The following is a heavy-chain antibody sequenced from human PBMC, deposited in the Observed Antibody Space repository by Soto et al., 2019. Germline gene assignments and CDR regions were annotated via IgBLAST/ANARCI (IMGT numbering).Heavy chain of an antibody. J-gene: IGHJ6*02. CDR2: IIPIFGTA. D-gene: IGHD2-15*01. V-gene: IGHV1-69*12. Sequence: QVQLVQSGAEVKKPGSSVKVSCKASGGTFSSYAISWVRQAPGQGLEWMGGIIPIFGTANYAQKFQGRVTITADESTSTAYMELSSLRSEDTAVYYCARDRGPRGVVVVAARYGMDVWGQGTTVTVSS. CDR3: ARDRGPRGVVVVAARYGMDV. CDR1: GGTFSSYA.